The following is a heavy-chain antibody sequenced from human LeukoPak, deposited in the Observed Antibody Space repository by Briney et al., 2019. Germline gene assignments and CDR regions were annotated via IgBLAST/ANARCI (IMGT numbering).Heavy chain of an antibody. CDR2: ISANNGNT. CDR3: ASGGDPTLSYYYAMDV. Sequence: ASVKVSCKASGYTFTGYYIHWVRQAPGQGLEWMGWISANNGNTNYALRLQGRVTLTTDTSTTTAYMELRSLRSDDTAVYYCASGGDPTLSYYYAMDVWGQGTTVTVSS. J-gene: IGHJ6*02. V-gene: IGHV1-18*04. D-gene: IGHD2-21*02. CDR1: GYTFTGYY.